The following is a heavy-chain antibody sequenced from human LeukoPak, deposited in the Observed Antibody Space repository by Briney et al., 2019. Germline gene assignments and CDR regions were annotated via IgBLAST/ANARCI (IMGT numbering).Heavy chain of an antibody. CDR2: IYYTGGT. Sequence: SETLSLTCTVSVDSISSSSHYWGWFRQPPGKGLEWLGTIYYTGGTYYNPSLKSRVTISVDTSKDQFSLKLTSMTAADTAVYYCARDPRYRWELLRDNWFDTWGQGILVTVSS. CDR1: VDSISSSSHY. J-gene: IGHJ5*02. CDR3: ARDPRYRWELLRDNWFDT. V-gene: IGHV4-39*07. D-gene: IGHD1-26*01.